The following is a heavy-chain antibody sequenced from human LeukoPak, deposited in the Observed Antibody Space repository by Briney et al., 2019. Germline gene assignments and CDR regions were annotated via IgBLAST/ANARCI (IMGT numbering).Heavy chain of an antibody. J-gene: IGHJ3*02. CDR1: GGTFSSYA. CDR2: IIPIFGTA. CDR3: ARVGGNYAPSRDAFDI. Sequence: GASVKVSCKASGGTFSSYAISWVRQAPGQGLEWMGGIIPIFGTANYAQKFQGRVTITADESTSTAYMELSSLRAEDTAVYYCARVGGNYAPSRDAFDIWGQGTMVTVSS. D-gene: IGHD4-11*01. V-gene: IGHV1-69*01.